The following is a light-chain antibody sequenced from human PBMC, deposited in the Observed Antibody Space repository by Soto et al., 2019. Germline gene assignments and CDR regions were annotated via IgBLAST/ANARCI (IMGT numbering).Light chain of an antibody. V-gene: IGLV1-40*01. Sequence: QSVRTQPPSVSGAPGQRVSISCTGSSANIGAPYDVHWYQQLPGTAPKLLIYGNSNRPSGVPDRFSGSKSGTSASLAITGLQAEYEADYSCQSYDSSLSGYYVFGTGTKLTVL. CDR3: QSYDSSLSGYYV. J-gene: IGLJ1*01. CDR1: SANIGAPYD. CDR2: GNS.